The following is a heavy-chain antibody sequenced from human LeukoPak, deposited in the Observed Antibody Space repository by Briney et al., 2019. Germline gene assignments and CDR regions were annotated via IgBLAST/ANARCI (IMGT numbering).Heavy chain of an antibody. J-gene: IGHJ6*03. CDR2: IYYSGSS. V-gene: IGHV4-59*01. CDR3: ARVPRSYYYYYYMDV. Sequence: SETLSLTCNVSGGSISGYHWSWIRQPPGKGLEWLGYIYYSGSSNYNPSLKSRVTMSADTSKNQFSLKLSSVAAADTAVYYCARVPRSYYYYYYMDVWGKGTTVTVSS. CDR1: GGSISGYH.